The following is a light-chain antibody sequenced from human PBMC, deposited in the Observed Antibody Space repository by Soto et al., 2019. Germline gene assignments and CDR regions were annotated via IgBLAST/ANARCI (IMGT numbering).Light chain of an antibody. J-gene: IGKJ5*01. Sequence: DIQMTQSPSSVSASVGYTVTITVRASQGLKFLAWYQQKPGKAPRLLIYEATNLQSGVPPRFSGSGSGTDFTLTISSLQPEDFATYFCQQANSFPITFGQGTRLEIK. CDR3: QQANSFPIT. CDR2: EAT. CDR1: QGLKF. V-gene: IGKV1-12*01.